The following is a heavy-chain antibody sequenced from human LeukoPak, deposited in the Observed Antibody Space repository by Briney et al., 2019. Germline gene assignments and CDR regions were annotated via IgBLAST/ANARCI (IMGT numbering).Heavy chain of an antibody. CDR1: GLTFSDEY. J-gene: IGHJ4*02. CDR2: ISNTGDFI. Sequence: PGGSLRLSCAASGLTFSDEYMSWIRQAPGKGLEWVSYISNTGDFIAYADSVKGRFTMSRDNAKDSLHLQMNSLRAEDTAVYYCARDSDSSSWVFRFDYWGQGTLVTVSS. CDR3: ARDSDSSSWVFRFDY. V-gene: IGHV3-11*04. D-gene: IGHD6-13*01.